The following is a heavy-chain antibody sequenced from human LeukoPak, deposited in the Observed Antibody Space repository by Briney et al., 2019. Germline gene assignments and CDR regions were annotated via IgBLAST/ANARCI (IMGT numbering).Heavy chain of an antibody. Sequence: SETLSLTCTVSGASISGGGYYWSWIRQHPGKGLEWIGFIDDSGKTYCIPSLRSRVSMSVDTSEKQFSLRLNSVTAADTAVYYCARDQGGYDSSAFDFWGQGILVIISS. V-gene: IGHV4-31*03. CDR2: IDDSGKT. J-gene: IGHJ4*02. CDR3: ARDQGGYDSSAFDF. D-gene: IGHD3-22*01. CDR1: GASISGGGYY.